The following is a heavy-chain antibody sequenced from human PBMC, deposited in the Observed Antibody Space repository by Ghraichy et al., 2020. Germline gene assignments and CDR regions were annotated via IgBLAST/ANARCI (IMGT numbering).Heavy chain of an antibody. CDR3: AAAGGFLPTLPLDY. J-gene: IGHJ4*02. CDR1: GYTFTSYG. CDR2: ISAYNGNT. Sequence: ASVKVSCKPSGYTFTSYGISWVRQAPGQGLEWMGWISAYNGNTNYAQKLQGRVTMTTDTSTSTAYMELRSLRSDDTAVYYCAAAGGFLPTLPLDYWGQGTLVTVSS. D-gene: IGHD3-3*01. V-gene: IGHV1-18*01.